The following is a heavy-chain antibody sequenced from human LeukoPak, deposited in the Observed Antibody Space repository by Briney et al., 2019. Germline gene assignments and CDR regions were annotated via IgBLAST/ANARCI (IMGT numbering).Heavy chain of an antibody. CDR3: AREGDGYCSSTSCQYYYYYMDV. CDR1: GGTFSSYT. CDR2: IIPILGIA. J-gene: IGHJ6*03. Sequence: SVKVSCKASGGTFSSYTISWVRQAPGQGLEWMGRIIPILGIANYAQKFQGRVTITADKSTSTAYMELSSLRSEDTAVYYCAREGDGYCSSTSCQYYYYYMDVWGKGTTVTVSS. V-gene: IGHV1-69*04. D-gene: IGHD2-2*03.